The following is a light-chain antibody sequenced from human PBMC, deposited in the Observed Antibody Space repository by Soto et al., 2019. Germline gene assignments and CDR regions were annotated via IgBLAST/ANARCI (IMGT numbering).Light chain of an antibody. J-gene: IGLJ2*01. V-gene: IGLV2-14*03. CDR2: DVN. CDR1: SSDIGAYNF. Sequence: QSALTQPASVSGSPAQSITISCTGTSSDIGAYNFVSWYQQHPGKAPKLMLYDVNIRPSGVSNRFSGSKSGNTASLTISGLQAEDEADYYFTSWTTSTTMIFGGGTKVTVL. CDR3: TSWTTSTTMI.